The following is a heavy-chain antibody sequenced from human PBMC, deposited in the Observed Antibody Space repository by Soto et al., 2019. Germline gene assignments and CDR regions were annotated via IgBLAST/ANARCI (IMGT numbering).Heavy chain of an antibody. Sequence: QVQLVESGGGVVQPGRSLRLSWAASGFTFSSYGMHWVRQAPGKGLEWVAVISYDGSNKYYADSVKGRFTISRDNSKNTLYLQMNSLRAEDTAVYYCAKDQGTGLIPYYFDYWGQGTLVTVSS. J-gene: IGHJ4*02. D-gene: IGHD1-1*01. CDR2: ISYDGSNK. CDR3: AKDQGTGLIPYYFDY. CDR1: GFTFSSYG. V-gene: IGHV3-30*18.